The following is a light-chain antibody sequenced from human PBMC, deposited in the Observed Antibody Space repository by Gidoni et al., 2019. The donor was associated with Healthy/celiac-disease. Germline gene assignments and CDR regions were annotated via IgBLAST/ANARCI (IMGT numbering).Light chain of an antibody. CDR2: DAS. CDR1: QSVSSY. V-gene: IGKV3D-11*02. J-gene: IGKJ5*01. Sequence: EIVLTKSPATLSLSPGERATLSCRASQSVSSYLAWYHQKPGQAPRLLIYDASNRATGIPARFSGSWPGTDFTLTISSLEPEYFAVYYCQQRSNCSITFGQGTRLEIK. CDR3: QQRSNCSIT.